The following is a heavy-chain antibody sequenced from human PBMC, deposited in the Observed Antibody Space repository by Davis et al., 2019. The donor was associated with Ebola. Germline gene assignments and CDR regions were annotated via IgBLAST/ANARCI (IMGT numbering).Heavy chain of an antibody. J-gene: IGHJ6*02. CDR1: GFTVSSNY. Sequence: MPGGSLRLSCAASGFTVSSNYMSWIRQPPGKGLEWIGYIYYSGSTNYNPSLKSRVTISVDTSKNQFSLKLSSVTAADTAVYYCAREACSGGSCYYYYGMDVWGQGTTVTVSS. D-gene: IGHD2-15*01. CDR2: IYYSGST. V-gene: IGHV4-59*02. CDR3: AREACSGGSCYYYYGMDV.